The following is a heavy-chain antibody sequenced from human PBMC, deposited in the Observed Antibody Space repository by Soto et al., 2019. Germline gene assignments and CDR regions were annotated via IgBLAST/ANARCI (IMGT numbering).Heavy chain of an antibody. CDR3: ARDPHSLDY. CDR1: GFTISSYS. J-gene: IGHJ4*02. CDR2: IRSSGSPT. V-gene: IGHV3-48*01. Sequence: EVQLVESGGGLVQPGGSLRLSCAASGFTISSYSMNWVRQAPGKGLEWVAYIRSSGSPTHYADSVKGRFTISRDTAQNSLYLQMNSLRAEDTAVYYCARDPHSLDYWGQGTLVTVSS. D-gene: IGHD2-21*01.